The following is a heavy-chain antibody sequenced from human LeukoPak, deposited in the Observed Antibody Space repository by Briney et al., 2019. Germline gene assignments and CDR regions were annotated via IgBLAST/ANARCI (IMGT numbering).Heavy chain of an antibody. J-gene: IGHJ4*02. D-gene: IGHD1-26*01. CDR3: AREPSGSYYFDY. Sequence: TGGSLRLSCAASGFTVSSNYMSWVRQARGKGLEWVSVIYSGGSTYYADSVKGRFTISRDNSKNTLYLQMNSLRAEDTAVYYCAREPSGSYYFDYRGQGTLVTVSS. CDR2: IYSGGST. V-gene: IGHV3-53*01. CDR1: GFTVSSNY.